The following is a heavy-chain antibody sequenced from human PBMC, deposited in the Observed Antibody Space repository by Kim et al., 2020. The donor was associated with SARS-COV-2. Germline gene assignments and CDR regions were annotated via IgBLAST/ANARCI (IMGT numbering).Heavy chain of an antibody. Sequence: GGSLRLSCAASGFTFSSYDMHWVRQGPEKGLEWVSSIGTKTGNYYPDSVEDRFTTSRENDEDSFYFQMNNMRAADTAVYYCARGPLEEGIRATKGYFDL. D-gene: IGHD1-20*01. CDR2: IGTKTGN. CDR3: ARGPLEEGIRATKGYFDL. J-gene: IGHJ2*01. V-gene: IGHV3-13*04. CDR1: GFTFSSYD.